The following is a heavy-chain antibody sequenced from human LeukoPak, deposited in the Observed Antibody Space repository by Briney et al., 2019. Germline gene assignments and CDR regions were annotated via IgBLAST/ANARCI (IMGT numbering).Heavy chain of an antibody. CDR3: ARDGCSSTSRYDY. J-gene: IGHJ4*02. V-gene: IGHV4-30-2*05. D-gene: IGHD2-2*01. Sequence: SQTLSLTCAVSGGSISSGGYSWSWIRQPPGKGLEWIGYIYHSGSTYYNPSLKSRVTISVDTFKNQFSLKLSSVTAADTAVYYCARDGCSSTSRYDYWGLGTLVTVSS. CDR1: GGSISSGGYS. CDR2: IYHSGST.